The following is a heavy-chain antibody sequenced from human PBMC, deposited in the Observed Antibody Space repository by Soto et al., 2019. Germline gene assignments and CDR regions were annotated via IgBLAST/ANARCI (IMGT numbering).Heavy chain of an antibody. Sequence: GGSLRLSCAASGFTFSSYAMHWVRQAPGKGLKWVAVISYDGSNKYYADSVKGRFTISRDNSKNTLYLQMNSLRAEDTAVYYCAREILESYLYYYYGMDVWGQGTTVTVSS. CDR2: ISYDGSNK. CDR1: GFTFSSYA. V-gene: IGHV3-30-3*01. J-gene: IGHJ6*02. CDR3: AREILESYLYYYYGMDV. D-gene: IGHD1-26*01.